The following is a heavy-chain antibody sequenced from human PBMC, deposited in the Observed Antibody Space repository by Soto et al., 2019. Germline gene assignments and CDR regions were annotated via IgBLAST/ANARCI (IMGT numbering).Heavy chain of an antibody. CDR2: IYYSVST. J-gene: IGHJ4*02. CDR3: ARGPGYYGSGTYYFDY. CDR1: GGSISSYY. V-gene: IGHV4-59*08. D-gene: IGHD3-10*01. Sequence: PSETLSLTCTVSGGSISSYYWSWIRQPPGKGLEWIGYIYYSVSTNYNPSLKSRVTISVDTSKNQFSLKLSSVTAADTALYYCARGPGYYGSGTYYFDYWGQGTLVTVSS.